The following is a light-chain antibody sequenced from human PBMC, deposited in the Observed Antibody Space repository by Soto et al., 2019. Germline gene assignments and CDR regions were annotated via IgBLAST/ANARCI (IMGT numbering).Light chain of an antibody. CDR2: VAS. CDR3: QKYNSAPWT. J-gene: IGKJ1*01. V-gene: IGKV1-27*01. CDR1: QGISNY. Sequence: DIQMTQSPSSLSASVGDRVTITCRASQGISNYLAWYQQQPGKVPKLLIYVASTLQSGVPSRFSVNGSGTDFTLTISSLQPEDVATYYCQKYNSAPWTFGQGTKVEIK.